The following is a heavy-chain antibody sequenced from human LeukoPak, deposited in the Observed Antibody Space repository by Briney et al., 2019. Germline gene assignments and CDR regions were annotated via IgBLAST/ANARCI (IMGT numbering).Heavy chain of an antibody. Sequence: SETLSLTCTVSGGSISSGGYYWSWIRQPAGKGLEWIGRIYTSGSTNYNPSLKSRVTISVDTSKNQFSLKLSSVTAADTAVYYCARDYDMLRGMDVWGKGTTVTISS. CDR1: GGSISSGGYY. V-gene: IGHV4-61*02. J-gene: IGHJ6*04. CDR3: ARDYDMLRGMDV. CDR2: IYTSGST. D-gene: IGHD3-9*01.